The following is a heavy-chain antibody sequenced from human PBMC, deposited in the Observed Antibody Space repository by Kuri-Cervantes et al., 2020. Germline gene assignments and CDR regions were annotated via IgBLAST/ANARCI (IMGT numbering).Heavy chain of an antibody. D-gene: IGHD3-22*01. Sequence: LSLTCAASGFTFDDYAMHWVRQAPGKGLEWVSGISWNSGSIGYADSVKGRFTISRDNSKNTLYLQMNSLRAEDTAVYYCARDIGYQAAPVFQHWGQGTLVTVSS. CDR3: ARDIGYQAAPVFQH. CDR1: GFTFDDYA. J-gene: IGHJ1*01. CDR2: ISWNSGSI. V-gene: IGHV3-9*01.